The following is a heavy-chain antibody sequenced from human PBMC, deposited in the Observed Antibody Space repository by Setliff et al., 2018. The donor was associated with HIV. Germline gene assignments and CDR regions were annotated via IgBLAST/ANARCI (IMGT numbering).Heavy chain of an antibody. CDR3: AKYPEYGNPHRYFDS. CDR2: IYSDDYT. Sequence: PGGSLRLSCAASGFNVNNKYMSWVRQAPGKGLEWVSIIYSDDYTKYADSVKGRFTISRDNAKNSLYLQMNTLRAEDTAVYYCAKYPEYGNPHRYFDSWGQGTLVTVSS. D-gene: IGHD3-10*01. CDR1: GFNVNNKY. J-gene: IGHJ4*02. V-gene: IGHV3-53*01.